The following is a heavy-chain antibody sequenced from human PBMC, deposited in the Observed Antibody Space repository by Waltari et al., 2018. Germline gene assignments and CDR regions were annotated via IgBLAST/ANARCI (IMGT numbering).Heavy chain of an antibody. CDR2: LSYSGTT. V-gene: IGHV4-39*01. D-gene: IGHD5-12*01. CDR3: ATYIGASVGTAAFDV. J-gene: IGHJ3*01. Sequence: GWIRQPPGQGLEWIGTLSYSGTTYNSPPLKRRVTLSRDTSRNQLSLELGSVIATDTAMYYCATYIGASVGTAAFDVWGQGTMVNVSS.